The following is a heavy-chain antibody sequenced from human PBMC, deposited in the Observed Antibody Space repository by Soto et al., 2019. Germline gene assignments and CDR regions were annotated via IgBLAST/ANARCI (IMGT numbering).Heavy chain of an antibody. CDR1: GVSISSSNW. D-gene: IGHD2-2*02. Sequence: PAESLSLTCSVSGVSISSSNWGSLVRQPPGYGLELIEEIYHSVSTINNPYVTSRINRSVNKSKNQFSLKLSSVTAADTAVYYCARGHQIVVVPDAIWEYYYGMDVWGQGTTVTVSS. CDR2: IYHSVST. CDR3: ARGHQIVVVPDAIWEYYYGMDV. J-gene: IGHJ6*02. V-gene: IGHV4-4*02.